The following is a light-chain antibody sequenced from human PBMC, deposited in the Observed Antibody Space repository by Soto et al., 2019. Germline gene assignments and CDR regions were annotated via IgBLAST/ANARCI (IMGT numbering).Light chain of an antibody. CDR2: DAS. V-gene: IGKV3-11*01. Sequence: EIVLTQSPATLSLSPGERATLSCRASQSVSSYLAWYQQKPGQAPRLLIYDASNRATGIPARFSGSGSGTDFTLNISSLEPEDFAVYYCQQRSHRPLTFGGGTKVEIK. J-gene: IGKJ4*01. CDR3: QQRSHRPLT. CDR1: QSVSSY.